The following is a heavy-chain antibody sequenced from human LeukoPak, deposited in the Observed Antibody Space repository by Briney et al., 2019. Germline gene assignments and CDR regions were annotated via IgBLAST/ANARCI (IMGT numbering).Heavy chain of an antibody. Sequence: ASVKVSCKASGYTFTSYAMHWVRQAPGQRLEWMGWSNAGNGNTKYSQEFQGRVTITRDTSASTAYMELSSLRSEDMAVYYCARESDRHHDLWSGYLALDYWGQGTLVTVSS. CDR3: ARESDRHHDLWSGYLALDY. J-gene: IGHJ4*02. V-gene: IGHV1-3*02. D-gene: IGHD3-3*01. CDR1: GYTFTSYA. CDR2: SNAGNGNT.